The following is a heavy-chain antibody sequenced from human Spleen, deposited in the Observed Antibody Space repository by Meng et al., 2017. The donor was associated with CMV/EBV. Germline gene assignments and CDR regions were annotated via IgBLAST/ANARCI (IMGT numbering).Heavy chain of an antibody. V-gene: IGHV4-34*01. Sequence: SETLSLTCAVYGDSFSNYFWNWVRQPPGKGLEWIGEINNKASTNYNPSLKSRVTMSVDTSKNQFSLKLTSVTAADTAVYYCARSPWVTTRWYYFDYWGQGRLVTVSS. D-gene: IGHD4-11*01. CDR2: INNKAST. J-gene: IGHJ4*02. CDR1: GDSFSNYF. CDR3: ARSPWVTTRWYYFDY.